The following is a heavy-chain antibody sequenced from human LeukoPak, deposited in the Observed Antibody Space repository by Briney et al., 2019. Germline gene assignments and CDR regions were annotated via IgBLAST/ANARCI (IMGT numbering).Heavy chain of an antibody. CDR3: VRALYCSGGSCYDGALDY. CDR1: GYIFTNYG. D-gene: IGHD2-15*01. J-gene: IGHJ4*02. CDR2: ITAYNGNT. V-gene: IGHV1-18*01. Sequence: ASVKVSCKASGYIFTNYGITWVRQAPGQGLEGMGWITAYNGNTKYAQNLQGRVALATDTSTSTAYMELRSLRSDDTAVYSCVRALYCSGGSCYDGALDYWGQGTLVTVSS.